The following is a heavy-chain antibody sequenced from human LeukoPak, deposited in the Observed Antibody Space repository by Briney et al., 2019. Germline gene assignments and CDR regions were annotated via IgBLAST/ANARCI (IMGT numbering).Heavy chain of an antibody. J-gene: IGHJ3*02. V-gene: IGHV3-23*01. CDR3: AKTGGYFDSTDYYRPDVFDI. D-gene: IGHD3-22*01. Sequence: PGGSLRLSCAASRFTFSTFAMNWVRQAPGRGLEWVSTISGSGSNTYYADSVKGRFTISRDNSKNTLYLQMNSLRAEDTALYYCAKTGGYFDSTDYYRPDVFDIRGQGTMVTVYS. CDR1: RFTFSTFA. CDR2: ISGSGSNT.